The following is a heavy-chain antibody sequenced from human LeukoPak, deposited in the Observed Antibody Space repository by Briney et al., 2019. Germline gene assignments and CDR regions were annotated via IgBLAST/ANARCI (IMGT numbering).Heavy chain of an antibody. CDR3: AKGLENEFDY. Sequence: GRSLRLSCAASGFTFSSYAMHWVRQAPGKGLEWVAVISYDGSNKYYADSVKGRFTISRDNSKNTLYLQMNSLRAEDTAVYYCAKGLENEFDYWGQGTLVTVSS. CDR1: GFTFSSYA. CDR2: ISYDGSNK. D-gene: IGHD3/OR15-3a*01. V-gene: IGHV3-30*04. J-gene: IGHJ4*02.